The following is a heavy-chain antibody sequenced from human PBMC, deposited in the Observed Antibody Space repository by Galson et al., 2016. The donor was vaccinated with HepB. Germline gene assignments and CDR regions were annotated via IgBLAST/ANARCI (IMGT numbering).Heavy chain of an antibody. Sequence: SLRLSCAASGFTFSNYWMSWARQAPGEGLEWQVNIKQDGTQKDYVDSVKGRFTISRDNAKNSLYLQMNSLGVEDTAVYYCAREGKGGFDIWGQGTMVTVSS. V-gene: IGHV3-7*01. CDR3: AREGKGGFDI. J-gene: IGHJ3*02. CDR2: IKQDGTQK. CDR1: GFTFSNYW. D-gene: IGHD2-15*01.